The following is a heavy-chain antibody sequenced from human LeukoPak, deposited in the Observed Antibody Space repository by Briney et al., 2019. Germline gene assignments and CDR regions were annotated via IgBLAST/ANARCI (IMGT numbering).Heavy chain of an antibody. CDR2: IYTSGYT. J-gene: IGHJ6*02. D-gene: IGHD3-16*01. Sequence: SETLSLTCTVSGDSISNYYWNWVRQPAGKGLEWIGHIYTSGYTNYNPSLKSRVTVSVDTSKNQLSLKLTSVTAADAAVYYCAKNSQIMSAAGGMDVWGQGTTVTVSS. V-gene: IGHV4-4*07. CDR1: GDSISNYY. CDR3: AKNSQIMSAAGGMDV.